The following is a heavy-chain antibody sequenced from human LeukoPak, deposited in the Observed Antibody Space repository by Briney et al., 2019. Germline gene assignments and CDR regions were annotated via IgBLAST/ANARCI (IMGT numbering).Heavy chain of an antibody. V-gene: IGHV3-33*01. CDR1: GIDFRTHA. CDR2: IWRGGNYK. D-gene: IGHD6-19*01. Sequence: PGGSLRPSCSASGIDFRTHAKHWVRPAPGKGPGWGAMIWRGGNYKFYVDSVKGRCTIFRDDFRSTLYLQMDSLTADDTAVYYCVTDPPDSGWDFWSWGQGALVTVSA. J-gene: IGHJ5*02. CDR3: VTDPPDSGWDFWS.